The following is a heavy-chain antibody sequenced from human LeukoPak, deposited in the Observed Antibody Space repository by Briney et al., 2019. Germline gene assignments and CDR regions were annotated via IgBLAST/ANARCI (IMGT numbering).Heavy chain of an antibody. CDR1: GFTFSSYA. CDR2: ISYDGSNK. V-gene: IGHV3-30-3*01. Sequence: GGSLRLSCAASGFTFSSYAMHWVRQAPGKGLEWVAVISYDGSNKYYADSVKGRFTISRDNSKNTLYLQMNGLRAEDTAVYYCARVKVGTANDYWGQGTLVTVSS. D-gene: IGHD2-21*02. CDR3: ARVKVGTANDY. J-gene: IGHJ4*02.